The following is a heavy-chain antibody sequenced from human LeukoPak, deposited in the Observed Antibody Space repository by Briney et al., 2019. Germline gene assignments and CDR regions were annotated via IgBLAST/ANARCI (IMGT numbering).Heavy chain of an antibody. CDR2: VSSHGVDK. CDR1: GFAFNSYA. CDR3: ARGSYAVAGTTGVGFDY. Sequence: PGTSLRLSCAASGFAFNSYAMHWVRQAPGKGLEWLAVVSSHGVDKFYADSVKGRFTISKDTSNNTLSLQMNSLGGDDTGVYYCARGSYAVAGTTGVGFDYWGQGTLVTVSS. J-gene: IGHJ4*02. D-gene: IGHD1-1*01. V-gene: IGHV3-30*04.